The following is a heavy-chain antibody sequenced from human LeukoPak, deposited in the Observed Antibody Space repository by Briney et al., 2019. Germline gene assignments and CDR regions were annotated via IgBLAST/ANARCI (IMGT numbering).Heavy chain of an antibody. V-gene: IGHV4-39*01. CDR3: ARQPTYYYYYMDV. J-gene: IGHJ6*03. Sequence: RSSETLSLTCTVSGGSISSSIYYWGWIRQPPGKGLVWIGSVYYSGSTYYHPSLKSRVTISVDTSKNQFSLKLSSVTAADTAVFYCARQPTYYYYYMDVWGKGTTVTVSS. CDR2: VYYSGST. CDR1: GGSISSSIYY.